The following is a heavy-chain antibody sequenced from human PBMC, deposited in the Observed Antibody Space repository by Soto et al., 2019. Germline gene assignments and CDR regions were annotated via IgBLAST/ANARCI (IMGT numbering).Heavy chain of an antibody. Sequence: QVQFVQSGAEVKKPGASVKVSCKASGYTFADYAIHWVRQAPGQSLEWMGWINAGNGDTKYSQKFQGRVTLTTDTSASTAYMDINSLTTDDTAVYYCARDRWVTTLTFDKWGQGTLVIVCS. D-gene: IGHD4-17*01. V-gene: IGHV1-3*01. CDR1: GYTFADYA. J-gene: IGHJ4*02. CDR3: ARDRWVTTLTFDK. CDR2: INAGNGDT.